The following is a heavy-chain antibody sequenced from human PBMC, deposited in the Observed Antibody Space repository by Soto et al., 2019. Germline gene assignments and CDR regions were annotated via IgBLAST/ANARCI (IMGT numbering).Heavy chain of an antibody. CDR1: GGTFSSYT. J-gene: IGHJ5*02. CDR2: IIPILGIA. D-gene: IGHD3-22*01. CDR3: ASTDSDNWFDP. V-gene: IGHV1-69*02. Sequence: QVQLVQSGAEVKKPGSSVKVSCKASGGTFSSYTISWVRQAPGQGLEWMGRIIPILGIANYAQKFQGRVTITADKSTSTVYMELSSLRSEDTAVYYCASTDSDNWFDPWGQGTLVTVSS.